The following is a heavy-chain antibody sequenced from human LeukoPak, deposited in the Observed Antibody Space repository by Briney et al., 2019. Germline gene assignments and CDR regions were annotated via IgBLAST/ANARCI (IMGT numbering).Heavy chain of an antibody. V-gene: IGHV4-4*07. J-gene: IGHJ4*02. CDR1: GGSISSYY. Sequence: SETLSLTCTVSGGSISSYYWSWIRQPAGQGLEWIGRIFTSGSTNYNPSLKSRVTMSGDTSKNQFSLKLSPVTAADTAVYYCARVGGSRYFDYWGQGTLVTVSS. CDR3: ARVGGSRYFDY. CDR2: IFTSGST.